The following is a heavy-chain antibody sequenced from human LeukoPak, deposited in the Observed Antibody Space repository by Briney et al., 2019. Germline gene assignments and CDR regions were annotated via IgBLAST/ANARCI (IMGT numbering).Heavy chain of an antibody. Sequence: SVKVSCKASGGTFSSYAISWVRQAPGQGLEWMGGIIPIFGTANYAQKFQGRVTITADESTSTAYMELSSLRSEDTAVYYCARVGLPTYYHGMDVWGKGTTVTVSS. CDR3: ARVGLPTYYHGMDV. CDR1: GGTFSSYA. CDR2: IIPIFGTA. J-gene: IGHJ6*04. V-gene: IGHV1-69*01.